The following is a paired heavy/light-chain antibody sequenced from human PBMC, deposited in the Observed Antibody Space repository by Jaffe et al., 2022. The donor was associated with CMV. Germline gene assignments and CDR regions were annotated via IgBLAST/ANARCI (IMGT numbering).Light chain of an antibody. Sequence: QSALTQPPSASGSRGQSVTISCTGTSSDVGDYNFVSWYQQLPGKAPKLIIYEVSKRSSGVPDRFSGSKSGNTASLTVSGLQAEDEADYYCNSYAGNNKFVFGGGTKLAVL. CDR1: SSDVGDYNF. CDR3: NSYAGNNKFV. V-gene: IGLV2-8*01. J-gene: IGLJ2*01. CDR2: EVS.
Heavy chain of an antibody. CDR2: IGRISEYV. CDR3: ANQWYGASDY. Sequence: DVQVVESGGGLAKPGGSLRLSCMMSGFSFTSFSMYWVRQAPGKGLEWVSSIGRISEYVSYADSVEGRFTISKDNAKNSLFLQMDGLRVEDTAVYYCANQWYGASDYWGQGIWVTVSS. CDR1: GFSFTSFS. J-gene: IGHJ4*02. D-gene: IGHD2-8*01. V-gene: IGHV3-21*02.